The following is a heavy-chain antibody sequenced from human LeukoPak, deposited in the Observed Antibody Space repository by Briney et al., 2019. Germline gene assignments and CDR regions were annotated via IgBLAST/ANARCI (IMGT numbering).Heavy chain of an antibody. V-gene: IGHV3-33*06. CDR3: VKDLGYGDGLWASPFDY. CDR1: GFTFSSYG. D-gene: IGHD4-17*01. Sequence: PGRSLRLSCAASGFTFSSYGMHWVRQAPGKGLEWVAVIWYDGSNKHYADSVKGRFTISRDNSKNTVYLQMSSLRAEDTAMYYCVKDLGYGDGLWASPFDYWGQGTLVTVSS. CDR2: IWYDGSNK. J-gene: IGHJ4*02.